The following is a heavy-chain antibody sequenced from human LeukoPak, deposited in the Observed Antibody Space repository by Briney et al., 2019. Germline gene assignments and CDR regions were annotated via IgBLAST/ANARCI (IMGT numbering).Heavy chain of an antibody. CDR3: ARDHCCTNGAPIGP. CDR1: GGSTSSYY. D-gene: IGHD2-8*01. J-gene: IGHJ5*02. V-gene: IGHV4-4*07. CDR2: IYTSGST. Sequence: SETLSLTCTVSGGSTSSYYWRWIRQPAGKGLEWIGRIYTSGSTNYNRSLKSRVTMSVDTSKNQFSLKLSSVTAADTAVYYCARDHCCTNGAPIGPWGQGTLVTVSS.